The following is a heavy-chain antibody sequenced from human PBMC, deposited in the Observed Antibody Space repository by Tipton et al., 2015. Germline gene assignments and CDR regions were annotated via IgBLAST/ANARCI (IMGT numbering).Heavy chain of an antibody. Sequence: TLSLTCTVSSDSINKYYWSWIRQPPGKELQWIGYIQYSGGTNYNPSLESRVSISVDTSKNQFSLTLNSVAAADTAVYYCARARGRHGGLFDSWGQGILVTVSS. CDR2: IQYSGGT. J-gene: IGHJ4*02. D-gene: IGHD4-23*01. CDR1: SDSINKYY. CDR3: ARARGRHGGLFDS. V-gene: IGHV4-59*01.